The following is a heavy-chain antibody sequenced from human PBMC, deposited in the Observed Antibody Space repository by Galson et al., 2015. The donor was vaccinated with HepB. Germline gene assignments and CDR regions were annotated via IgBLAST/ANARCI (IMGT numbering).Heavy chain of an antibody. D-gene: IGHD4-17*01. CDR1: GFTFSSYA. CDR3: AEDYGDYVRFGFDY. V-gene: IGHV3-23*01. J-gene: IGHJ4*02. CDR2: ISGSGGST. Sequence: SLRLSCAASGFTFSSYAMSWVRQAPGKGLEWVSAISGSGGSTYYADSVKGRFTISRDNSKNTLYLQMNSLRAEDTAVYYCAEDYGDYVRFGFDYWGQGTLVTVSS.